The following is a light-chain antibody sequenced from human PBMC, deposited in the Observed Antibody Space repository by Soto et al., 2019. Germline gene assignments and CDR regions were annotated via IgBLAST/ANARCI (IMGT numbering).Light chain of an antibody. CDR2: GAF. CDR3: QQSYSTPMYT. CDR1: QIINTY. V-gene: IGKV1-39*01. J-gene: IGKJ2*01. Sequence: DIQMTQSPSSLSASVGDRVTITCRASQIINTYLNWYQQKPGKAPKLLIYGAFTLQSGVPSRFSGSGSGTEFTLTISSLQPEDFATYYCQQSYSTPMYTFGQGTKLEIK.